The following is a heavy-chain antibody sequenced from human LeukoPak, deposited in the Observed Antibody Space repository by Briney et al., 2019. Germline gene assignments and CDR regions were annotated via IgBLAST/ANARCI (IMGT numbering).Heavy chain of an antibody. D-gene: IGHD1-26*01. V-gene: IGHV4-59*11. CDR1: GGSITSHF. CDR3: ARDGDSGSSLFDY. J-gene: IGHJ4*02. Sequence: PSETLSLTCTVSGGSITSHFWSWIRQPPGKGLEWIGYIYHSGITNYNPSLKSRVTISVDTSKNQFSLKLSSVTAADTAVYYCARDGDSGSSLFDYWGQGTLVTVSS. CDR2: IYHSGIT.